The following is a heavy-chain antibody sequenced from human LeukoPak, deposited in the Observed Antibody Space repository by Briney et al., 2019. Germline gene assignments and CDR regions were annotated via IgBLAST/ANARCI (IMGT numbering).Heavy chain of an antibody. CDR1: GSIFRNFA. D-gene: IGHD3-16*02. CDR3: AKDIEHFDS. Sequence: GRFLRLSSAAAGSIFRNFAMSWFRQAPRKRLQWVSGLSVGGEKTFYAGSVKGRFTISRDDSNATLSLQMNSLTIEDTAVYYCAKDIEHFDSWGQGNLVTVSS. J-gene: IGHJ4*02. V-gene: IGHV3-23*01. CDR2: LSVGGEKT.